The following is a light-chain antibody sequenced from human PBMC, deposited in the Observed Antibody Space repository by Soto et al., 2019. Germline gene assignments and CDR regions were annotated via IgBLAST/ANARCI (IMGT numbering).Light chain of an antibody. CDR3: QQYTTYWT. CDR2: DAS. J-gene: IGKJ1*01. Sequence: DIQMTQSPSTLSASLGDRVTITCRARQGISRWLAWYQQRPGKAPKLLIYDASTLHSGVSSRFSGSGSGTEFTLTISSLQPNDSATYYCQQYTTYWTFGQGTKVDIK. V-gene: IGKV1-5*01. CDR1: QGISRW.